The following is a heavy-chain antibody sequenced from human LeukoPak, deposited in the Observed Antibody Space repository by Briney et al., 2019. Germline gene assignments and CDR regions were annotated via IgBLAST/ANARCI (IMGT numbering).Heavy chain of an antibody. V-gene: IGHV3-23*01. CDR2: ISGSGGST. J-gene: IGHJ4*02. CDR1: GFTFTNYA. Sequence: TGGSLRLSCAASGFTFTNYAMSWVRQVPGKGLEWVSAISGSGGSTYYADSVKGRFTISRDNSKNTLYLQMNSLRAEDTAVYYCAKDIYSGSYPGHFDYWGQGTLVTVSS. D-gene: IGHD1-26*01. CDR3: AKDIYSGSYPGHFDY.